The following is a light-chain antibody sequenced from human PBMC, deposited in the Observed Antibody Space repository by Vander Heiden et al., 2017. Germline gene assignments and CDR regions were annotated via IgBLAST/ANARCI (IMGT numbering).Light chain of an antibody. V-gene: IGKV3-20*01. Sequence: ELVLTQSPGTLSLSPGERATLSCRASQSVSSSYLAWYQQKPGQAPRLLMYSASSRATGIPDFTLTISRLEPEDFAVYYCQQYGSSHTFGQGTKLEIK. CDR1: QSVSSSY. CDR2: SAS. CDR3: QQYGSSHT. J-gene: IGKJ2*01.